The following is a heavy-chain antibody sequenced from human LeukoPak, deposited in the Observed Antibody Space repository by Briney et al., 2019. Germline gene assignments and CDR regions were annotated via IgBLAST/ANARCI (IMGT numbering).Heavy chain of an antibody. CDR1: GGTLSSYA. D-gene: IGHD3-22*01. J-gene: IGHJ4*02. CDR2: IIPILGIA. V-gene: IGHV1-69*04. CDR3: ARDDSYYDSSGYSFDY. Sequence: ASVKVSCKASGGTLSSYAISWVRQAPGQGLEWMGRIIPILGIANYAQKFQGRVTITADKSTSTAYMELSSLRSEDTAVYYCARDDSYYDSSGYSFDYWGQGTLVTVSS.